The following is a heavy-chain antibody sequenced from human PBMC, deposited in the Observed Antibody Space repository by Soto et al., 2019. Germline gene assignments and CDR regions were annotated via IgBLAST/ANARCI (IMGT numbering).Heavy chain of an antibody. J-gene: IGHJ6*02. CDR1: GFTVSSNY. CDR2: IYSGGST. Sequence: PGGSLRLSCAASGFTVSSNYMSWVRQAPGKGLEWVSVIYSGGSTYYADSVKGRFTISRDNSKNTLYLQMNSLRAEDTAVYYCARAEGVAARPYYGMDVWGQGTTVTVSS. D-gene: IGHD6-6*01. CDR3: ARAEGVAARPYYGMDV. V-gene: IGHV3-53*01.